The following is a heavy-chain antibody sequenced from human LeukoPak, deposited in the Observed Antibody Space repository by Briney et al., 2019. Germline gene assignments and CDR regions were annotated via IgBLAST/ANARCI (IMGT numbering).Heavy chain of an antibody. Sequence: PGGSLRLSCAASGFTFSSYSMNWVRQAPGKGLEWVSSISSSSSYIYYADSVKGRFTISRDNAKNSLYLQMNSLRAEDTAVYYCAIAPPGTTGSYYYYGMDVWGQGTTVTVSS. V-gene: IGHV3-21*01. D-gene: IGHD3-9*01. CDR1: GFTFSSYS. CDR2: ISSSSSYI. CDR3: AIAPPGTTGSYYYYGMDV. J-gene: IGHJ6*02.